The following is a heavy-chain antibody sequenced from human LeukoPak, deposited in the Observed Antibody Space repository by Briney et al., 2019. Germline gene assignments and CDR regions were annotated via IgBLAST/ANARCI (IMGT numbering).Heavy chain of an antibody. J-gene: IGHJ3*02. CDR1: GYTFTNYG. Sequence: ASVKVSCKTSGYTFTNYGISWVRQAPGLGLEWMGWISAYNGNTNYAQKLQGRVTMTTDTSTSTAYMELRSLRSDDTAVYYCARVGGIAVAGTDAFDIWGQGTMVTVSS. CDR2: ISAYNGNT. CDR3: ARVGGIAVAGTDAFDI. V-gene: IGHV1-18*01. D-gene: IGHD6-19*01.